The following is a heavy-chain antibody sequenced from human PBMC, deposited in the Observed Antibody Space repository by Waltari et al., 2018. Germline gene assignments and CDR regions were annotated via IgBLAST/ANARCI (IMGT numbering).Heavy chain of an antibody. J-gene: IGHJ5*02. CDR3: ARDQWEYSGSSPAEFDP. CDR2: IKQDGSEK. Sequence: ELQLVESGGGLVQPGGSLRLSCAASGFTFSSYWMSWVRQAPGKGLEWVANIKQDGSEKYYVDSVKGRFTISRDNAKNSLYLQMNSLRAEDTAVYYCARDQWEYSGSSPAEFDPWGQGTLVTVSS. CDR1: GFTFSSYW. D-gene: IGHD1-26*01. V-gene: IGHV3-7*01.